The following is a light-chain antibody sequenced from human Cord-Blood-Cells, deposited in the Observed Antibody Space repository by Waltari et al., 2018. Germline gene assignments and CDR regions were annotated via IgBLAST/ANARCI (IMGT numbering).Light chain of an antibody. CDR1: QSISSW. CDR3: QQYNSYSPYS. Sequence: DIQMTQSPSTLSASVGDRVTITCRASQSISSWLAWYQQKPGKAPKLLIYKASSLERGVPSRFSGIGSGTEFTLTISSLQPDDFATYYCQQYNSYSPYSFGQGTKLEIK. J-gene: IGKJ2*03. V-gene: IGKV1-5*03. CDR2: KAS.